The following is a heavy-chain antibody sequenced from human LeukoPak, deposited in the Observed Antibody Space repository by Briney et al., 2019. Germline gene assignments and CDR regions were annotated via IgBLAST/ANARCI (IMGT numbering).Heavy chain of an antibody. CDR3: ARGGRGSAAVVAPRSFDI. CDR2: TYTGGNS. D-gene: IGHD3-22*01. J-gene: IGHJ3*02. Sequence: GGSLRLSCEASGFTVSSTHMVWVRQAPGKGLEWVSVTYTGGNSHYAGSVQGRFIISRDISKNTLYLQMNNLRAEDSALYYCARGGRGSAAVVAPRSFDIWGQGTMVTVSS. V-gene: IGHV3-53*01. CDR1: GFTVSSTH.